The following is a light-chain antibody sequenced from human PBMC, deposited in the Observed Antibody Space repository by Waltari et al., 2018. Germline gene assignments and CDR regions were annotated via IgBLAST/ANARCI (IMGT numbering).Light chain of an antibody. CDR1: QGVLYSTNKKNY. J-gene: IGKJ2*01. Sequence: DIVMTQSPDSLAVSLGERANINCTSSQGVLYSTNKKNYIAWYQQKPRQPPKLLIYWSSTRESGVPERFSGSGSGTDFTLTISGLQAQDVAVYYCQQYYSTPYTFGQGTKLELK. CDR3: QQYYSTPYT. CDR2: WSS. V-gene: IGKV4-1*01.